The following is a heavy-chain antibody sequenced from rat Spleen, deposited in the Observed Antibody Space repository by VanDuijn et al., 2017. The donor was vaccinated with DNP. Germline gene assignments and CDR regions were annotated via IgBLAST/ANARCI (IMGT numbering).Heavy chain of an antibody. Sequence: QVQLQQSGAELARPGSSVKISCKASSYTFTSYYIGWIKQTTGQGLEYIGYIHTGSGGTNYNEKFKGKATLTVDKSSSTAFMQVSSLTPDDSAVYYCARWSSYRDWFVYWGQGTLVTVSS. CDR2: IHTGSGGT. J-gene: IGHJ3*01. V-gene: IGHV1-43*01. D-gene: IGHD1-2*01. CDR1: SYTFTSYY. CDR3: ARWSSYRDWFVY.